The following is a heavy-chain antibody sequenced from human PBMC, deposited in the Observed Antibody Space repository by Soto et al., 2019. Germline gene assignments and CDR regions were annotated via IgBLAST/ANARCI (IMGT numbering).Heavy chain of an antibody. D-gene: IGHD4-17*01. CDR3: ARAQADYGDYNYYYMDV. CDR1: GFTVSSNY. CDR2: IYSGGST. J-gene: IGHJ6*03. V-gene: IGHV3-66*01. Sequence: GGSLRLSCAASGFTVSSNYMSWVRQAPGKGLEWVSVIYSGGSTYYADSVKGRFTISRDNSKNTVYLQMNSLRAEDTAVYYCARAQADYGDYNYYYMDVWGKGTTVTVSS.